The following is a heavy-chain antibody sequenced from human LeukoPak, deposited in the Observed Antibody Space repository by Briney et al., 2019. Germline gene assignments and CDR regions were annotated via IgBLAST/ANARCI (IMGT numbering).Heavy chain of an antibody. CDR3: VRDFAGGSYDY. Sequence: SETLSLTCAVYGGSFSGYYWSWIRQPPGKGLEWVGEINHSGSTNYNPSLKSRVTISVDTSKNQFSLELSSVTAAGTAVYYCVRDFAGGSYDYWGQGKLVTVSS. V-gene: IGHV4-34*01. J-gene: IGHJ4*02. CDR2: INHSGST. D-gene: IGHD1-26*01. CDR1: GGSFSGYY.